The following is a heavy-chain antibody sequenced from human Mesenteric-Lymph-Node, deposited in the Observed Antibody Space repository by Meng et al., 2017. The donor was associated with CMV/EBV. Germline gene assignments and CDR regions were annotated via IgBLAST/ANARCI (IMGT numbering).Heavy chain of an antibody. V-gene: IGHV3-21*01. D-gene: IGHD6-13*01. CDR2: ISSSSSYI. CDR3: ARGRCSQLVCGFFDY. CDR1: GFTFSSYS. J-gene: IGHJ4*02. Sequence: GESLKISCAASGFTFSSYSMNWVRQAPGKGLEWVSSISSSSSYIYYADSVKGRFTISRDNAKNSLYLQMNSLRAEDTAVYYCARGRCSQLVCGFFDYWGQGTLVTVSS.